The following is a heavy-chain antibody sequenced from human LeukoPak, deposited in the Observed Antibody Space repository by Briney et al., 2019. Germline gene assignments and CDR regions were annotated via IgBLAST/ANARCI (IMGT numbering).Heavy chain of an antibody. CDR1: GFTFSSYW. CDR2: INSDGSST. V-gene: IGHV3-74*01. D-gene: IGHD4-17*01. Sequence: GGSLRLSCVASGFTFSSYWMHWVRQDPGKGLVWVSRINSDGSSTNYADSVKGRFTLPRDNAKNTLYLQMNSLRAEDTAVYYCARDSADYGDSPWGQGTLVTVSS. CDR3: ARDSADYGDSP. J-gene: IGHJ5*02.